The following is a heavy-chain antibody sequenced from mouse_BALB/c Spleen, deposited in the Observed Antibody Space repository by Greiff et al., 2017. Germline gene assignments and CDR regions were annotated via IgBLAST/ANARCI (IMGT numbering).Heavy chain of an antibody. CDR3: ARGAYYRYDGYAMDD. V-gene: IGHV1-47*01. D-gene: IGHD2-14*01. J-gene: IGHJ4*01. CDR2: FHPYNDDT. CDR1: GYTFTTYP. Sequence: QVQLKESGAELVKPGASVKMSCKAFGYTFTTYPIEWMKQNHGKSLEWIGNFHPYNDDTKYNEKFKGKAKLTVEKSSSTVYLELSRLTSDDSAVYYCARGAYYRYDGYAMDDWGQGTSVTVSS.